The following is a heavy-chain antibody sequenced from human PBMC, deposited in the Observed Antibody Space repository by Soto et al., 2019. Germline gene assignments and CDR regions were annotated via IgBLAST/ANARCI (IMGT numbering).Heavy chain of an antibody. CDR1: GFTINSNY. V-gene: IGHV3-53*02. D-gene: IGHD5-18*01. CDR2: VYSGGGT. CDR3: ARDRGYSYGHPLDY. Sequence: EVQLVETGGGLIQPGGSLRLSCAASGFTINSNYMNWVRHVPGKGLEWVSVVYSGGGTSYADSVKGRFTISRDNSKNTLYLQMNSLRAEDTAVYYCARDRGYSYGHPLDYWGQGTLVTVSS. J-gene: IGHJ4*02.